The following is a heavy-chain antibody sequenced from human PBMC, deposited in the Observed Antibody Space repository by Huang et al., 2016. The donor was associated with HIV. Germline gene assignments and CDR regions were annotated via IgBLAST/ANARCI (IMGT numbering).Heavy chain of an antibody. D-gene: IGHD6-13*01. CDR3: ARKFSSTWYRAFDL. Sequence: EVQLVQSGAEVKKPGESLKISCQGSGYSFNTYWIAGVRQMPGKGPEWMGIIYPGDADTRYSPACQGHGTIAADKSIDTAYLQWRSLKASDTAMYYCARKFSSTWYRAFDLWGQGTMVTVSS. CDR1: GYSFNTYW. J-gene: IGHJ3*01. CDR2: IYPGDADT. V-gene: IGHV5-51*01.